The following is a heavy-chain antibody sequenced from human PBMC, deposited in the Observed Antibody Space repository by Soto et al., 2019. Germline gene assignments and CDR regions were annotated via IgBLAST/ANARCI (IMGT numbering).Heavy chain of an antibody. V-gene: IGHV5-51*01. CDR1: GYTFSNFW. J-gene: IGHJ4*02. Sequence: GESLKISCQSSGYTFSNFWIGWVRQLPGKGLEWMGIIYPGDHETRYSPSFHGKVTIAADRSINTAYLQWNSLEASDTAFYFCARSPRSSPYFDYWGQGALVTVSS. D-gene: IGHD6-13*01. CDR2: IYPGDHET. CDR3: ARSPRSSPYFDY.